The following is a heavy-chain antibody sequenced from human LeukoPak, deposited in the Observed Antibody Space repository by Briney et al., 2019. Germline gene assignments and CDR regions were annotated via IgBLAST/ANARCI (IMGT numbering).Heavy chain of an antibody. CDR2: ISYDGSNK. CDR1: GFTFSSYA. J-gene: IGHJ6*02. V-gene: IGHV3-30-3*01. Sequence: GGSLRLSCAASGFTFSSYAMPWVRQAPGKGLEWVAVISYDGSNKYYADSVKGRFTISRDNSKNTLYLQMNSLRAADTAVYYCARMPHPDFGVVIGRRYYYYYYGMDVWGQGTTVTVSS. D-gene: IGHD3-3*01. CDR3: ARMPHPDFGVVIGRRYYYYYYGMDV.